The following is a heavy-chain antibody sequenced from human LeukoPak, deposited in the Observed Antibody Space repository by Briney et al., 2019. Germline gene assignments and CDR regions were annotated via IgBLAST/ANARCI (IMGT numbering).Heavy chain of an antibody. Sequence: ASVKVSCKASGYTFSSYYMHWVRRAPGQGLEWMGIIKPSGGSASFAQKFQGRVTMTRDMSTSTVYMELSSLRSEDTAVYYCARGKGYSGYDFSSGLDYWGQGTLVTVSS. CDR1: GYTFSSYY. D-gene: IGHD5-12*01. CDR2: IKPSGGSA. CDR3: ARGKGYSGYDFSSGLDY. V-gene: IGHV1-46*01. J-gene: IGHJ4*02.